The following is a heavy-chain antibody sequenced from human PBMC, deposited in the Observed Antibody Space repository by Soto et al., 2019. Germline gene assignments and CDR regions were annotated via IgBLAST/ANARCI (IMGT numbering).Heavy chain of an antibody. CDR3: ARDRGNYDFWSGYVYYYYYYMDV. CDR1: GFTFSSYS. V-gene: IGHV3-21*01. CDR2: ISSSSSYI. D-gene: IGHD3-3*01. J-gene: IGHJ6*03. Sequence: GGSLRLSCAASGFTFSSYSMNWVRQAPGEGLEWVSSISSSSSYIYYADSVKGRFTISRDNAKNSLYLQMNSLRAEDTAVYYCARDRGNYDFWSGYVYYYYYYMDVWGKGTTVTVSS.